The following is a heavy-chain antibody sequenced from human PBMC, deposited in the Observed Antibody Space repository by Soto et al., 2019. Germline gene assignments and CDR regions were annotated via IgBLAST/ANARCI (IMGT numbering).Heavy chain of an antibody. CDR2: ISWNSGSI. J-gene: IGHJ4*02. CDR3: AKDTGITAVAGPFDY. CDR1: GFTFDDYA. D-gene: IGHD6-13*01. V-gene: IGHV3-9*01. Sequence: GGSLRLSCAASGFTFDDYAMHWVRQAPGKGLEWVSGISWNSGSIGYADSVKGRITIPRDNAKKSLYLQMNSLRAEDTAVYYCAKDTGITAVAGPFDYWGQGTLVTVSS.